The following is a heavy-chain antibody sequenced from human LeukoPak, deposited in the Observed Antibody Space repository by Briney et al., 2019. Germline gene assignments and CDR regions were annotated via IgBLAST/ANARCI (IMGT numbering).Heavy chain of an antibody. D-gene: IGHD5-18*01. CDR2: INPNSGGT. Sequence: ASVKVSCKASGYTFTGYYMHWVRQAPGQGLEWMGWINPNSGGTNYAQKFQGRVTMTRGTSISTAYMELSRLRSDDTAVYYCARGPTTPQMRGYSYGRPHYFDYWGQGTLVTVSS. CDR3: ARGPTTPQMRGYSYGRPHYFDY. J-gene: IGHJ4*02. V-gene: IGHV1-2*02. CDR1: GYTFTGYY.